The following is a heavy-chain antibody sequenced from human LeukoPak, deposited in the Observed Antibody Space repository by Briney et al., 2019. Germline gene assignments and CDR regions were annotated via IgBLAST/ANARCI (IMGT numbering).Heavy chain of an antibody. Sequence: GRSLRLSCAASGFTFSNSGMHWVRQAPGEGLEWVALIWSDGSKKYYADSVEGRFTISRDNSKNTLYLQMNSLRAEDTAVYYCGRGVYSPRDYWGQGTLVTVSS. CDR2: IWSDGSKK. CDR1: GFTFSNSG. D-gene: IGHD5-18*01. V-gene: IGHV3-33*01. CDR3: GRGVYSPRDY. J-gene: IGHJ4*02.